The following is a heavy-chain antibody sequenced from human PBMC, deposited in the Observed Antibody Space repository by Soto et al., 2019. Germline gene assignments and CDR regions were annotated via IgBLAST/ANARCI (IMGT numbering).Heavy chain of an antibody. V-gene: IGHV3-23*01. Sequence: EVKLLESGGGLVQPGGSLRLSCAASGFTFSSYAMSWVRQAPGKGLEWVSAISGSGGSTYYADSVKGRFTISRDNSKNTLYLQMNSLRAEDTAVYDSAKGEDDYDDDDAAFDSWGQGTMVTVSS. CDR3: AKGEDDYDDDDAAFDS. J-gene: IGHJ3*02. CDR2: ISGSGGST. D-gene: IGHD4-17*01. CDR1: GFTFSSYA.